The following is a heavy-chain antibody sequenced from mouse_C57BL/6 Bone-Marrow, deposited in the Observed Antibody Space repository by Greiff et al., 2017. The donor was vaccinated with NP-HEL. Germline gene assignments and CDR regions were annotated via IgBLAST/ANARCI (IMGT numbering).Heavy chain of an antibody. Sequence: EVQRVESGGGLVKPGGSLKLSCAASGFTFRSYAMSWVRPTPEKRLEWVATISDGGSYTYYPDKVTGRFTISIDNSKNNLYLQMCHLKSEDTAMYYCARDRGYRSPFAYWGQGTLVTVSA. V-gene: IGHV5-4*01. CDR1: GFTFRSYA. D-gene: IGHD1-1*01. CDR3: ARDRGYRSPFAY. CDR2: ISDGGSYT. J-gene: IGHJ3*01.